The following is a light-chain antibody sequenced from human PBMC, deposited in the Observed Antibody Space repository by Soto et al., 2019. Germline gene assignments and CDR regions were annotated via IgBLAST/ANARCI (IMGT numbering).Light chain of an antibody. V-gene: IGLV2-14*01. CDR3: SSYTSGSALYV. CDR1: SRDVGGYNS. CDR2: EVT. J-gene: IGLJ1*01. Sequence: QSALTQPASVSGSPGQSITISCTGTSRDVGGYNSVSWYQQHPGKAPKLMIYEVTNRPSGVSNRFSGSKSGNTASLTISGLQAEDEADYYCSSYTSGSALYVFGTATKVTVL.